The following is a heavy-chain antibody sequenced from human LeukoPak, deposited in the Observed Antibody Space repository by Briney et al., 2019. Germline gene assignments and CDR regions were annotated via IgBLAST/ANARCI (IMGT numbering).Heavy chain of an antibody. V-gene: IGHV1-2*02. CDR2: TNPNSGGT. D-gene: IGHD4-23*01. Sequence: ASVKVSCKASGYTFAGYYIHWVRQAPGQGREWVGWTNPNSGGTNYAQNFQGRVTMTRDTSISTAYMELSSLRSDDTAVYYCAREEATVLTPGLAFDIWGQGTMVTVSS. CDR3: AREEATVLTPGLAFDI. J-gene: IGHJ3*02. CDR1: GYTFAGYY.